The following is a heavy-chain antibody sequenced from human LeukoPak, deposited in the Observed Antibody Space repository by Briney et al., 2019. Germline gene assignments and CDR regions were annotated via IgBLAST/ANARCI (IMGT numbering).Heavy chain of an antibody. Sequence: GGSLRLSCAASGFTFSSYGMNWVRQAPGKGLEWVSYISSSGSTIYYADSVKGRFTISRDNAKNSLYLQMNSLRAEDTAVYYCARSREWLPDYWGQGTLVTVSS. J-gene: IGHJ4*02. CDR3: ARSREWLPDY. CDR1: GFTFSSYG. D-gene: IGHD6-19*01. CDR2: ISSSGSTI. V-gene: IGHV3-48*03.